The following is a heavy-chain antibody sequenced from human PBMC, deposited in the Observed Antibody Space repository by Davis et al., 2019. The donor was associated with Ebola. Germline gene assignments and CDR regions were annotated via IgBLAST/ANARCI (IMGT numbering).Heavy chain of an antibody. V-gene: IGHV3-48*04. Sequence: GESLKISCAASGFTFSSYGMHWVRQAPGKGLEWVSYISSSGSTIYYADSVKGRFTISRDNAKNSLYLQMNSLRAEDTAVYYCARGYSYGDYWGQGTLVTVSS. CDR3: ARGYSYGDY. J-gene: IGHJ4*02. CDR1: GFTFSSYG. CDR2: ISSSGSTI. D-gene: IGHD5-18*01.